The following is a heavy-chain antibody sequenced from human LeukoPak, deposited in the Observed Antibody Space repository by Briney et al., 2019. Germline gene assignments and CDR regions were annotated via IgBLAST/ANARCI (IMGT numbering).Heavy chain of an antibody. J-gene: IGHJ3*02. CDR1: GYTFTGYY. Sequence: ASVKVSCKASGYTFTGYYMHWVRQAPGQGLEWMGRINPNSGGTNYAQKFQGRVTMTRDTSISTAYMELSRLRSEDTAVYYCAREDYSGSYYLNAFDIWGQGTMVTVSS. CDR3: AREDYSGSYYLNAFDI. D-gene: IGHD1-26*01. V-gene: IGHV1-2*06. CDR2: INPNSGGT.